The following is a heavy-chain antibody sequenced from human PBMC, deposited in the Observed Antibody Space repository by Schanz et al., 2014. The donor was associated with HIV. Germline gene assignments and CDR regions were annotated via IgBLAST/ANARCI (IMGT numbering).Heavy chain of an antibody. CDR2: INPKPGGT. CDR3: ARSRYHQFVGHFDY. Sequence: QVQLVQSGAEVKKPGSSVKVSCKASGGTFMTYAISWVRQAPGQGLEWMGWINPKPGGTNLAQMFQGRIVVARDTSINTAYLEVSRLRSDDTAVFYCARSRYHQFVGHFDYWGQGSLVTVSS. D-gene: IGHD3-16*02. J-gene: IGHJ4*02. V-gene: IGHV1-2*02. CDR1: GGTFMTYA.